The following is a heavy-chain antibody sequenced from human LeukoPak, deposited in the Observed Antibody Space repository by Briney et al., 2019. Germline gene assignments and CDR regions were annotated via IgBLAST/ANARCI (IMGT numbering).Heavy chain of an antibody. CDR1: EFTFSNYW. Sequence: GGSLRLSCTASEFTFSNYWMSWVRKAPGKGLKWVANIKQEGSETYSVDSVKGRFTISRDNAKNSLYLQMNSLRAEDTALYYCARGGQYSGYYYFDYWGQGTLVTVSS. D-gene: IGHD3-22*01. J-gene: IGHJ4*02. CDR3: ARGGQYSGYYYFDY. V-gene: IGHV3-7*01. CDR2: IKQEGSET.